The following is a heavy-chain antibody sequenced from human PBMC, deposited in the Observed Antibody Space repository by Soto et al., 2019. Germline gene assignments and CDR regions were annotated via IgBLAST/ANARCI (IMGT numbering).Heavy chain of an antibody. CDR2: ISYSGST. Sequence: SETLSLTCSVSGGSISSSFWSWIRQPPGKELEWIGYISYSGSTTYNPSLKSRITLSVDTPKNQFSLRVASVTAADTAVYYCARGYRAMEYYYYYGMDVWGQGTTVTVSS. CDR3: ARGYRAMEYYYYYGMDV. V-gene: IGHV4-59*01. CDR1: GGSISSSF. D-gene: IGHD5-18*01. J-gene: IGHJ6*02.